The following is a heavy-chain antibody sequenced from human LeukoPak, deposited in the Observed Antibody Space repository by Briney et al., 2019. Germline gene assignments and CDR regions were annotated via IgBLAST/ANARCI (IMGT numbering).Heavy chain of an antibody. CDR2: ISSSGSTI. D-gene: IGHD3-9*01. J-gene: IGHJ4*02. Sequence: LPGGSLRLSSAASGFTFSSYEMNWVRQAPGKGLEWVSYISSSGSTIYYADSVKGRFTISRDNAKNSLYLQMNSLRAEDTAVYYCARDPLGYDILTGYTPRYFDYWGQGTLVTVSS. V-gene: IGHV3-48*03. CDR1: GFTFSSYE. CDR3: ARDPLGYDILTGYTPRYFDY.